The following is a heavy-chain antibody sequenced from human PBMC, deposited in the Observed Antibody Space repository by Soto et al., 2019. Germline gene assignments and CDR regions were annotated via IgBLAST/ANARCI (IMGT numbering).Heavy chain of an antibody. Sequence: ASVKVSCKASGGTFSSYAISWVRQAPGQGLEWMGGIIPIFGTANYAQKFQGRVTITADESTSTAYMELSSLRSEDTAVYYCARTAYPPSIVVVPAARHYYYYGMDVWGQGTTVTVSS. D-gene: IGHD2-2*01. CDR1: GGTFSSYA. J-gene: IGHJ6*02. CDR3: ARTAYPPSIVVVPAARHYYYYGMDV. V-gene: IGHV1-69*13. CDR2: IIPIFGTA.